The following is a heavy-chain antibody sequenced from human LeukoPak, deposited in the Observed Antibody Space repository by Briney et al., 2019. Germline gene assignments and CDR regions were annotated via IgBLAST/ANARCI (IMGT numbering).Heavy chain of an antibody. J-gene: IGHJ5*02. V-gene: IGHV4-61*01. Sequence: PSETLSLTCTVSGGSISSSSYYWSWIRQPPGKGLEWIGYIYYSGSTNYNPSLKSRVTISVDTSKNQFSLKLSSVTAADTAVYYCARCPEGPSNWSDPWGQGTLVTVSS. CDR2: IYYSGST. CDR1: GGSISSSSYY. CDR3: ARCPEGPSNWSDP.